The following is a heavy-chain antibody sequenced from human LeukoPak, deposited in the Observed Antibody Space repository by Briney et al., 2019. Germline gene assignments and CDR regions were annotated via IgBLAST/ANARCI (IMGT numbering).Heavy chain of an antibody. J-gene: IGHJ4*02. CDR3: AKDSGDYCSGGSCYPSGFPY. CDR2: ISWNSGSI. D-gene: IGHD2-15*01. Sequence: GRSLRLSCAASGFTFDDYAMHWVRQAPGKGLEWVSGISWNSGSIGYADSVKGRFTISRDNAKNSLYLQMNSLRAEDTALYYCAKDSGDYCSGGSCYPSGFPYWGQGTLVTVSS. V-gene: IGHV3-9*01. CDR1: GFTFDDYA.